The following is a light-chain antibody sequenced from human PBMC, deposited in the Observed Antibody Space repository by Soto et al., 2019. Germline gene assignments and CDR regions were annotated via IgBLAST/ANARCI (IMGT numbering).Light chain of an antibody. Sequence: DIVMTQSPDSLAVSLGERATISCKSSQSVLYSSNNKNYLAWYQRKPGQPPKLLSYWASTRESGIPDRFSGSGSGTEFTTNNRSMKDEEEAIFFCQQYYSTPWTFGQGTKVEIK. CDR1: QSVLYSSNNKNY. J-gene: IGKJ1*01. V-gene: IGKV4-1*01. CDR3: QQYYSTPWT. CDR2: WAS.